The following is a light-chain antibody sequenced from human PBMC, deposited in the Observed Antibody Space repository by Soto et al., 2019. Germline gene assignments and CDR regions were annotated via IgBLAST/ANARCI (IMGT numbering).Light chain of an antibody. J-gene: IGKJ1*01. CDR3: QQYSSASWT. Sequence: DTQMTQSPSTLSASVGDRVTITCRASQSIINGWAWYQQKPGKAPKLLIYEASTWESGVPSRFSGSGSGTEFTLTISSLQPDDFATFYCQQYSSASWTFGLGTKVEIK. V-gene: IGKV1-5*01. CDR1: QSIING. CDR2: EAS.